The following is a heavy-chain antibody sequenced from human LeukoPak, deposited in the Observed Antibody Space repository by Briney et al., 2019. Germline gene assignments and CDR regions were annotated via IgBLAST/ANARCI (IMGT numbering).Heavy chain of an antibody. CDR2: IIPIFGTA. D-gene: IGHD5-18*01. J-gene: IGHJ4*02. CDR3: ASGGVDTANFDY. Sequence: ASVKVSCKASGGTFSSYAISWVRQAPGQGLEWMGGIIPIFGTANYAQKFQGRVTITTGESTSTAYMELSSLRSEDTAVYYCASGGVDTANFDYWGQGTLVTVSS. V-gene: IGHV1-69*05. CDR1: GGTFSSYA.